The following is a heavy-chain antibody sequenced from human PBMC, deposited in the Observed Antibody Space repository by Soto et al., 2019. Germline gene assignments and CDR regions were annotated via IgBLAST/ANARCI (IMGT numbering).Heavy chain of an antibody. CDR2: INSDGSST. CDR3: AKDSLARYYFDY. J-gene: IGHJ4*02. Sequence: GGSLRLSCAASGFTFSSYWMHWVRQAPGKGLVWVSRINSDGSSTSYADSVKGRFTISRDNAKNTLYLQMNSLRAEDTAVYYCAKDSLARYYFDYWGQGTLVTVSS. D-gene: IGHD6-13*01. CDR1: GFTFSSYW. V-gene: IGHV3-74*01.